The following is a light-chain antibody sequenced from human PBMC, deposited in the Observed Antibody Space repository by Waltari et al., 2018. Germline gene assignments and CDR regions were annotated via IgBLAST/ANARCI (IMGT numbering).Light chain of an antibody. Sequence: QSALTQPRSVSGSPGQSVTISCTGTSSDVGTYKYVSWHQQHPGQAPKLIIVDVSKRPSGVPDRFSGSKSGDTASLTISGLQAEDEADYYCCSYTVSNTLLFGGGTKLTVL. V-gene: IGLV2-11*01. CDR2: DVS. CDR1: SSDVGTYKY. CDR3: CSYTVSNTLL. J-gene: IGLJ3*02.